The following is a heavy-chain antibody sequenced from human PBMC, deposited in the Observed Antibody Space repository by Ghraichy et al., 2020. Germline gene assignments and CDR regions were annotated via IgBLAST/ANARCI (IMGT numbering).Heavy chain of an antibody. J-gene: IGHJ4*02. Sequence: GGSLRLSCAATGFTFTSHWMTWVRRTPGKGLAWVASIKKDGSEKYYVDSVKGRFIISRDNAKNSLYLQMSSLKAEDTALYYCARQSSGWHNLDYWGQGTLVTVSS. CDR3: ARQSSGWHNLDY. CDR2: IKKDGSEK. V-gene: IGHV3-7*03. CDR1: GFTFTSHW. D-gene: IGHD6-19*01.